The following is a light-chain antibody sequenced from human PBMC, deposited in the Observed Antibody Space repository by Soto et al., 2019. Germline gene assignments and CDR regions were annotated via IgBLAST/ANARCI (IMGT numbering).Light chain of an antibody. CDR1: QSVSSY. CDR3: QQRSNWLT. Sequence: DIVLSKSPATVSLSPGERATLSCRASQSVSSYLAWYQQKPGQAPRLLIYDASNRATGIPARFSGSGSGTDFTLTISSLEPEDFAVYYCQQRSNWLTFGGGTKVDI. CDR2: DAS. V-gene: IGKV3-11*01. J-gene: IGKJ4*01.